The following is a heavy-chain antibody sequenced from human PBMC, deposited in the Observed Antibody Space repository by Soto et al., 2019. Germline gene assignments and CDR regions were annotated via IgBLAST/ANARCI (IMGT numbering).Heavy chain of an antibody. CDR3: ARQLSGPILGWFDP. D-gene: IGHD5-18*01. CDR2: INAGNGNT. V-gene: IGHV1-3*01. CDR1: GYTFTSYA. J-gene: IGHJ5*02. Sequence: QVQLVQSGAEVKKPGASVKVSCKASGYTFTSYAMHWVRQAPGQRLEWMGWINAGNGNTKYSQKFQGRVTITRDTSTSTDYTEPSSPRSEDTAQHYAARQLSGPILGWFDPRGQGTLVTVSS.